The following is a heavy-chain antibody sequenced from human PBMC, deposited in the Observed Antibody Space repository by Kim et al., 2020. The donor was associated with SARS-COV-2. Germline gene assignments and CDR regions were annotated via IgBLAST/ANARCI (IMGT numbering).Heavy chain of an antibody. CDR2: ISKDNDAG. J-gene: IGHJ4*02. D-gene: IGHD2-2*01. V-gene: IGHV3-23*01. CDR1: GFTLDTCA. CDR3: VKGGPGSPTDY. Sequence: GGSLRLSCAASGFTLDTCAMTWVRQAPGKGLEWVSSISKDNDAGYYANTVKARFTISRDNSKNTLYLQMNSLRVEDTAIYYCVKGGPGSPTDYWGQGTLVTVSS.